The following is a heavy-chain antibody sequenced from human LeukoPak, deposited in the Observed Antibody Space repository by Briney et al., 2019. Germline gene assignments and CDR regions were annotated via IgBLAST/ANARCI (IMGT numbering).Heavy chain of an antibody. V-gene: IGHV3-23*01. J-gene: IGHJ4*02. D-gene: IGHD3-9*01. Sequence: PGGSLRLSCAASGFTFSSYAMSWVRQAPGKGLEWVSAISGSGGSTYYADSVKGRFTISRDNSKNTLYLQMNSLRAEDTAVYYCAKDYDILTGWTDDYWGQETLVTVSS. CDR3: AKDYDILTGWTDDY. CDR1: GFTFSSYA. CDR2: ISGSGGST.